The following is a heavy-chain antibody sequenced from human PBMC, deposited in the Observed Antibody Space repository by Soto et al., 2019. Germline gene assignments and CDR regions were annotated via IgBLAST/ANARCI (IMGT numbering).Heavy chain of an antibody. CDR2: LIQIFDTA. J-gene: IGHJ1*01. CDR1: GGTFSSFA. CDR3: ATGYYGMADNAEYCHY. Sequence: QVQLVQSGAEVKKPGSSVKVSCKASGGTFSSFAISWVRQAPGQGLEWMGTLIQIFDTANYVQKFQGRVTITADESTSTAYMELSSLRSEDTAVYYCATGYYGMADNAEYCHYWGQGTLVTVSS. D-gene: IGHD3-3*01. V-gene: IGHV1-69*18.